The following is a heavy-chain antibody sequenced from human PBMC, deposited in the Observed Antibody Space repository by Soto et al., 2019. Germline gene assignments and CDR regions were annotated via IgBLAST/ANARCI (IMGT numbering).Heavy chain of an antibody. CDR3: AREGHNWNYVSWFDP. Sequence: SETLSLTCTGSGGSVSSGSYYWSWIRQPPGKGLEWIGYIYYSGSTNYNPSLKSRVTISVDTSKNQFSLKLSSVTAADTAVYYCAREGHNWNYVSWFDPWGQGTLVTVSS. D-gene: IGHD1-7*01. J-gene: IGHJ5*02. CDR1: GGSVSSGSYY. CDR2: IYYSGST. V-gene: IGHV4-61*01.